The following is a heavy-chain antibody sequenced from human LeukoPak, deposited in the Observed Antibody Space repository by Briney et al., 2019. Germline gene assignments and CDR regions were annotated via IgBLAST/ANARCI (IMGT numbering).Heavy chain of an antibody. J-gene: IGHJ4*02. V-gene: IGHV1-2*04. Sequence: ASVKVSCKASGYTFTGYYMHWVRQAPGQGFEWMGWINPNSGGTNYAQRFQGWVTMTRDTSISTAYMELSSLRSEDTAVYYCARSRDGYNWIIDYWGQGTLVTVSS. CDR1: GYTFTGYY. CDR2: INPNSGGT. CDR3: ARSRDGYNWIIDY. D-gene: IGHD5-24*01.